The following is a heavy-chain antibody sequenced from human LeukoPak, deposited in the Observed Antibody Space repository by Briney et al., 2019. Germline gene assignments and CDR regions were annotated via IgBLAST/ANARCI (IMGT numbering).Heavy chain of an antibody. CDR3: VRVCDY. Sequence: SETLSLTCTVSGYSISSGYYWGWIRQPPGKGLEWIGSIYHSGSTHYNPSLKSRVTISVDTSKNQFSLKLSSVTAADTAVYYCVRVCDYWGQGTLVTVSS. CDR2: IYHSGST. J-gene: IGHJ4*02. CDR1: GYSISSGYY. V-gene: IGHV4-38-2*02.